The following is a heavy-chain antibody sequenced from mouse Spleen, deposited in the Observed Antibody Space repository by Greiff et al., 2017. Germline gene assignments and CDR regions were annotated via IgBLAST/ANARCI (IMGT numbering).Heavy chain of an antibody. CDR1: GFNIKDYY. V-gene: IGHV14-1*01. Sequence: EVQLQQSGAELVRPGASVKLSCTASGFNIKDYYMHWVKQRPEQGLEWIGRIDPEDGDTEYAPKFQGKATMTADTSSNTAYLQLSSLTSEDTAVYYCTTDYGRAWFAYWGQGTLVTVSA. CDR3: TTDYGRAWFAY. D-gene: IGHD1-1*01. J-gene: IGHJ3*01. CDR2: IDPEDGDT.